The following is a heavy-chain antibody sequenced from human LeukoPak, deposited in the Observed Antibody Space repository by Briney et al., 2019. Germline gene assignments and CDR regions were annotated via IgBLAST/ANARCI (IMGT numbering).Heavy chain of an antibody. CDR3: ARHGSGWYTEGNWFDP. CDR2: IYYNGRT. Sequence: PSETLSLTCTVSGDSINNNNYYWGWIRQPPGKGLEWIGNIYYNGRTYYSPSLKSRGTISVDTSKNQFSLKLSSVTAADTAVYYCARHGSGWYTEGNWFDPWGQGTLVTVSS. D-gene: IGHD6-19*01. J-gene: IGHJ5*02. CDR1: GDSINNNNYY. V-gene: IGHV4-39*01.